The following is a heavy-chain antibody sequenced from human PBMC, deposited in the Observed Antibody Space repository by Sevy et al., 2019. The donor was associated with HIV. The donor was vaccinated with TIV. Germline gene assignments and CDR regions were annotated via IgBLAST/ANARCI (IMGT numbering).Heavy chain of an antibody. CDR3: ARDPWGEGAFDI. CDR2: INPNSGGT. J-gene: IGHJ3*02. D-gene: IGHD7-27*01. CDR1: GYTFTGYY. V-gene: IGHV1-2*02. Sequence: ASVKVSCKASGYTFTGYYMHWVRQAPGQGLEWMGWINPNSGGTNYAQKFQGRVTMTRDTSTSTAYMELSRLRSDDTAVYYCARDPWGEGAFDIWGQGTMVTVSS.